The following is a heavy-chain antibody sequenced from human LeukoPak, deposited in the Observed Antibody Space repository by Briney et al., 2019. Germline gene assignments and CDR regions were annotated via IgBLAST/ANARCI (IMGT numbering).Heavy chain of an antibody. Sequence: ASVKVSCKASGYTFTNYNIHWGRQAPGQGLECMGWISAYNGNTNYAQKLQGRVTMTTDTSTSTAYMELRSLRSDDTAVYYCAVLNWNYQTDYFDYWGQGTLVTVSS. J-gene: IGHJ4*02. V-gene: IGHV1-18*01. D-gene: IGHD1-7*01. CDR2: ISAYNGNT. CDR1: GYTFTNYN. CDR3: AVLNWNYQTDYFDY.